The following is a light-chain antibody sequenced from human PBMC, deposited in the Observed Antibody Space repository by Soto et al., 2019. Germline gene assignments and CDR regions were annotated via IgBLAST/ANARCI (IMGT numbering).Light chain of an antibody. CDR1: RGISSY. J-gene: IGKJ1*01. CDR2: SAS. CDR3: QQYYSPPQT. V-gene: IGKV1-9*01. Sequence: IQLTQSPSSLSASVGDRVTITCQASRGISSYLAWYQQKPGKAPKLLVYSASTLQSGVPSRFSGSGSGTDFTLTISSLQPEDVAVYYCQQYYSPPQTFGQGTKLDIK.